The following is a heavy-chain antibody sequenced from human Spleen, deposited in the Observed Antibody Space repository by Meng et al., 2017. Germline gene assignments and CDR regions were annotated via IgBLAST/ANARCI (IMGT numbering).Heavy chain of an antibody. J-gene: IGHJ4*02. Sequence: QGQGGQVGAEVKKPGASVKVSCKVSDYTLTSDGFSWVRQAPGQGLQWMGWINIYNGITNYGRNFQGRVTLTTDTSTSTGYMELRSLTSDDTAVYYCARDRWGVNDYWGQGTLVTVSS. D-gene: IGHD3-16*01. CDR2: INIYNGIT. V-gene: IGHV1-18*04. CDR3: ARDRWGVNDY. CDR1: DYTLTSDG.